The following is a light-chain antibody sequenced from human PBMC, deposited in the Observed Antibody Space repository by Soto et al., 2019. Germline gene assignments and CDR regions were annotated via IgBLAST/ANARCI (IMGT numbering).Light chain of an antibody. J-gene: IGKJ5*01. Sequence: IQLTQSPASLAASVGDRVTITCRASQSISSYLNWYKQKPGKAPTLLIYVASSLQSGVPSRFSGSGAGTDFTFTISSLQPEDFETYFCQQSYSTPPTFGQGTRLEIK. V-gene: IGKV1-39*01. CDR2: VAS. CDR3: QQSYSTPPT. CDR1: QSISSY.